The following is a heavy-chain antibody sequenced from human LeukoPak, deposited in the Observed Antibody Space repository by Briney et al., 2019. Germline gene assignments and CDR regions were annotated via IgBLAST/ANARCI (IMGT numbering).Heavy chain of an antibody. D-gene: IGHD6-13*01. J-gene: IGHJ4*02. CDR1: GGSINNGAYY. V-gene: IGHV4-31*03. CDR2: IYYSGST. Sequence: SETLSLTCTVSGGSINNGAYYWSWIRQHPGKGLEWIGYIYYSGSTYYNPSLKSRITISIDTSKNQFSLKLSSLTAADTAVYYCASGSSSWRNFDYWGQGTLVTVSS. CDR3: ASGSSSWRNFDY.